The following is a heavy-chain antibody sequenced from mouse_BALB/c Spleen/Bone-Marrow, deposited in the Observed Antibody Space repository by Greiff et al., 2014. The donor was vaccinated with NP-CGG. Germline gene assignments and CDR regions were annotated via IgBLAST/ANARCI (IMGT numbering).Heavy chain of an antibody. CDR2: ISNLAYSI. CDR3: AREGGAMDY. J-gene: IGHJ4*01. Sequence: EVQLVESGGGLVQPGGSRKLSCAASGFTFSDYGMAWVRQAPGKGPEWVAFISNLAYSIYYADTVTGRFTISRENAKNTLYLEMSSLRSEDTAMYYCAREGGAMDYWGQGTSVTVSP. V-gene: IGHV5-15*02. CDR1: GFTFSDYG.